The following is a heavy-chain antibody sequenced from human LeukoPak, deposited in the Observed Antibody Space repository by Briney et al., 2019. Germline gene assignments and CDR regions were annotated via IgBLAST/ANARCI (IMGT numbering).Heavy chain of an antibody. V-gene: IGHV1-2*02. CDR3: ARETVPAIAAPRGLNY. CDR2: INPNSGDT. Sequence: ASVKVSCKASNYTFSSYTITWVRQAPGQGLEWMGWINPNSGDTNYAQKFQGRVTMTRDTSISTAYMELSRLRSDDTAVYYCARETVPAIAAPRGLNYWGQGTLVTVSS. J-gene: IGHJ4*02. CDR1: NYTFSSYT. D-gene: IGHD6-13*01.